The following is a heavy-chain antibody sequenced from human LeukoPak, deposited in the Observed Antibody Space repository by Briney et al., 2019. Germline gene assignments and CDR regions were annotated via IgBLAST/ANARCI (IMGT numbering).Heavy chain of an antibody. CDR2: INPNSGGT. J-gene: IGHJ4*02. CDR3: ARVQGYSSSLRY. D-gene: IGHD6-13*01. V-gene: IGHV1-2*02. CDR1: GYTFTGYY. Sequence: ASVKVSCKASGYTFTGYYMRWVRQAPGQGLEWMGWINPNSGGTNYAQKFQGRVTMTRDTSISTAYMELSRLRSDDTAVYYCARVQGYSSSLRYWGQGTLVTVSS.